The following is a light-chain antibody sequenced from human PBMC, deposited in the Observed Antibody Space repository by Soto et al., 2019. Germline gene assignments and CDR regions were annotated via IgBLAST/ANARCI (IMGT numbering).Light chain of an antibody. J-gene: IGLJ2*01. CDR3: SSYAGSNNLGV. V-gene: IGLV2-8*01. CDR2: EVS. CDR1: SSDVGGYNY. Sequence: QSALTQPPCASGSPGQSVTISCTGTSSDVGGYNYVSWYQQHPGKAPKLMIYEVSKRPSGVPDRFSGSKSGNTASLTVSGLQAEDEAEYYCSSYAGSNNLGVFGGGTKLTVL.